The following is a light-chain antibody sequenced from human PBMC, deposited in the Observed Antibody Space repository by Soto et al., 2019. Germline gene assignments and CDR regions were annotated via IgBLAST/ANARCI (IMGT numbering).Light chain of an antibody. Sequence: EIVMPQSPATLSVSPGDGATLSCRASQSVDSNLAWYQQKPGQTPRLLIYAASNRATGIPDRFSGSGSGTDFTLTISRLEPEDSAVYYCQQYGRTFGGGTKVDI. J-gene: IGKJ4*01. V-gene: IGKV3D-15*01. CDR2: AAS. CDR1: QSVDSN. CDR3: QQYGRT.